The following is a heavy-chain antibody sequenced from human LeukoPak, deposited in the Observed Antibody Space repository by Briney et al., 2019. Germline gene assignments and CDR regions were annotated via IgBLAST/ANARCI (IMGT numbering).Heavy chain of an antibody. D-gene: IGHD3-22*01. CDR3: AKTVAYYYDIRDAFDI. CDR1: GFTFSSYW. Sequence: GGSLRLACAASGFTFSSYWMSWVRQAPGKGLGWVANINEDETQKFYVDSVKGRFSLSTDNSKNTLYLQMNSLKADDTAVYYCAKTVAYYYDIRDAFDIWRQGPMVIVS. CDR2: INEDETQK. J-gene: IGHJ3*02. V-gene: IGHV3-7*03.